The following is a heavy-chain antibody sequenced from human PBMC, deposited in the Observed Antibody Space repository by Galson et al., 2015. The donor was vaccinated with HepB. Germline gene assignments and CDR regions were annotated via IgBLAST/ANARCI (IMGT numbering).Heavy chain of an antibody. Sequence: SVKVSCKASGYTFTSYGISWVRQAPGQGLEWMGWISAYNGNTNYAQKLQGRVTMTTDTSTSTACMELRSLRSDDTAVYYCARDGRLLRAAGPRTVGFYWGQGTLVTVSS. J-gene: IGHJ4*02. CDR2: ISAYNGNT. D-gene: IGHD1-1*01. CDR3: ARDGRLLRAAGPRTVGFY. CDR1: GYTFTSYG. V-gene: IGHV1-18*04.